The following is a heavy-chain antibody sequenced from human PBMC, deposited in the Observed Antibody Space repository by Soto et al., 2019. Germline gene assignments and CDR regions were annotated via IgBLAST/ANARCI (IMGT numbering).Heavy chain of an antibody. CDR1: GFTFSSYS. CDR2: ISSSSSYI. V-gene: IGHV3-21*01. D-gene: IGHD6-19*01. Sequence: GGSLRLSYAASGFTFSSYSMNWVRQAPGKGLEWVSSISSSSSYIYYADSVKGRFTISRDNAKNSLYLQMNSLRAEDTAVYYCARDLPAGTIDYWGQGTLVTVSS. CDR3: ARDLPAGTIDY. J-gene: IGHJ4*02.